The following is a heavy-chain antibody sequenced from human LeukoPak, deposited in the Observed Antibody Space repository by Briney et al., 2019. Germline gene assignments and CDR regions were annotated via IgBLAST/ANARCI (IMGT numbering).Heavy chain of an antibody. V-gene: IGHV3-30*04. CDR3: AKELDDILTGSPYFDY. Sequence: GGSLRLSCAASGFTFSSYAMHWVRQAPGKGLEWVAVISYDGSNKYYADSVKGRFTISRDNSKNTLYLQMSSLRAEDTAVYYCAKELDDILTGSPYFDYWGQGTLVTVSS. CDR1: GFTFSSYA. D-gene: IGHD3-9*01. CDR2: ISYDGSNK. J-gene: IGHJ4*02.